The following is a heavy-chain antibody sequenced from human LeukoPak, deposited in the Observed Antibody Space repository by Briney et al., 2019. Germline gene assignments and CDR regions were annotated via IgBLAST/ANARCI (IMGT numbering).Heavy chain of an antibody. Sequence: PGGSLRLSCAASGFTFSSYSMNWVRQAPGKGLEWVSSISSSSSYIYYADSVKGRFTISRDNSKSTLDLQMNSLRAEDTAVYYCAKWVPRSLESIYGMDVWGQGTTVIVSS. J-gene: IGHJ6*02. CDR2: ISSSSSYI. CDR1: GFTFSSYS. CDR3: AKWVPRSLESIYGMDV. D-gene: IGHD3-3*01. V-gene: IGHV3-21*04.